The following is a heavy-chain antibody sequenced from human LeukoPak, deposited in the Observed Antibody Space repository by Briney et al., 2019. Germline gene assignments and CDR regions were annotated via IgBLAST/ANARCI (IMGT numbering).Heavy chain of an antibody. Sequence: GGSLRLSCAASGFTFSSYSMNWVCQAPGKGLEWVSSISSSSSYIYYADSVKGRFTISRDNAKNSLYLQVNSLRAEDTAVYYCAELGITMIGGVWGKGTTVTISS. CDR2: ISSSSSYI. J-gene: IGHJ6*04. D-gene: IGHD3-10*02. V-gene: IGHV3-21*01. CDR3: AELGITMIGGV. CDR1: GFTFSSYS.